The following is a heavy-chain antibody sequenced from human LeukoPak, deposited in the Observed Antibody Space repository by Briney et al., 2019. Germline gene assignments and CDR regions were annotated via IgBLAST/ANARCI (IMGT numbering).Heavy chain of an antibody. Sequence: PGGSLRLSCAASGFTFSSYAMHWVRQAPGKGLEWAAVISYDGSNKYYADSVKGRFTISRDNSKNTLYLQMNSLRAEDTAVYYCARAPIAAAGTDYFDYWGQGTLVTVSS. J-gene: IGHJ4*02. V-gene: IGHV3-30-3*01. D-gene: IGHD6-13*01. CDR1: GFTFSSYA. CDR3: ARAPIAAAGTDYFDY. CDR2: ISYDGSNK.